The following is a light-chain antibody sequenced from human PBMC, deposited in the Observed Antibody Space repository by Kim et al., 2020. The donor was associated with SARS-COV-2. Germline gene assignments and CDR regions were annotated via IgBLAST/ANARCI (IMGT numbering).Light chain of an antibody. CDR3: QQYYTYPYI. J-gene: IGKJ2*01. CDR1: QGISSY. Sequence: AIRMTQSPSSLSASTGDRVTITCRASQGISSYLAWYQQKPGKAPKLLIYSASTLQSGVPSRFSGSGYGTDFTLTISRLQSEDFATYYCQQYYTYPYIFGQGTKLEI. CDR2: SAS. V-gene: IGKV1-8*01.